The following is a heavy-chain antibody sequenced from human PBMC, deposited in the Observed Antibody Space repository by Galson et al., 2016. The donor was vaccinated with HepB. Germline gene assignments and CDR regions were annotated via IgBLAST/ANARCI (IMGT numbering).Heavy chain of an antibody. Sequence: SLRLSCAASGFTFSSYAMHWVRQAPGKGLEYVSAISNNGGSTYYADSVKGRFTISRGSSKDTLYLQMSSLRAEDTAVYYCVRATVGFDVWGQGTPVTVSS. CDR1: GFTFSSYA. CDR3: VRATVGFDV. CDR2: ISNNGGST. D-gene: IGHD4-17*01. J-gene: IGHJ6*02. V-gene: IGHV3-64D*06.